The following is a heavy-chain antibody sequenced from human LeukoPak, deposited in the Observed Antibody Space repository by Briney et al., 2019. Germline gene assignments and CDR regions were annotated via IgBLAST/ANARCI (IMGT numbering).Heavy chain of an antibody. CDR3: ARDGPPDGSGSYSPGYYGMDV. CDR2: IYYSGST. V-gene: IGHV4-59*12. J-gene: IGHJ6*02. Sequence: ASETLSLTCTVSGGSISSYYWSWIRQPPGKGLEWIGYIYYSGSTYYNPSLKSRVTISVDTSKNQFSLKLSSVTAADTAVYYCARDGPPDGSGSYSPGYYGMDVWGQGTTVTVSS. CDR1: GGSISSYY. D-gene: IGHD3-10*01.